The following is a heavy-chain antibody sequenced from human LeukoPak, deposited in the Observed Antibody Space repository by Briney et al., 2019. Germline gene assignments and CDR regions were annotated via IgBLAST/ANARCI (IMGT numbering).Heavy chain of an antibody. V-gene: IGHV3-21*06. J-gene: IGHJ5*02. CDR3: ARDAGGRTQREGWFDP. CDR1: GFSFSRFS. Sequence: GGSLRLSCVASGFSFSRFSMNWVRQAPGGGLEWISSISSTSLYIYYAQSLKGRFTVSRDNAKNTLYLQMNRLGAEDTAVYYCARDAGGRTQREGWFDPWGQGTLVTASS. CDR2: ISSTSLYI. D-gene: IGHD1-1*01.